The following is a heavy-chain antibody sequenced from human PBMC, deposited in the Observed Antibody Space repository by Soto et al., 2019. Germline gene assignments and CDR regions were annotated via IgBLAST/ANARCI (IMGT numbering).Heavy chain of an antibody. CDR2: INAGNGNT. CDR3: ARELQGLYYFDY. Sequence: ASVQVSCTASECHFTYYALQWVRQAPGQSLEWMGWINAGNGNTKYSQKFQGRVTITRDTSASTAYMELSSLRSEDTAVYYCARELQGLYYFDYWGLGTLVTVSP. CDR1: ECHFTYYA. D-gene: IGHD4-4*01. J-gene: IGHJ4*02. V-gene: IGHV1-3*01.